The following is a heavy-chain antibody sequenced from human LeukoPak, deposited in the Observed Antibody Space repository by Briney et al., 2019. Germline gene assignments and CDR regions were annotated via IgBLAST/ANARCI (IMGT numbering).Heavy chain of an antibody. CDR1: GGSISSGNYY. CDR3: ARGGYCGGDCYFYY. CDR2: IYSSGST. D-gene: IGHD2-21*02. J-gene: IGHJ4*02. Sequence: SETLSLTCTVSGGSISSGNYYWSWIRQPAGKGLEWIGRIYSSGSTNYNPSLKSRVTISVDTSKNQFSLKLSSVTAADTAVYYCARGGYCGGDCYFYYWGQGTLVTVSS. V-gene: IGHV4-61*02.